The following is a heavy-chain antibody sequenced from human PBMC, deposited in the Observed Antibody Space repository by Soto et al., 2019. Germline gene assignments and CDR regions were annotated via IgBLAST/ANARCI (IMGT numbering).Heavy chain of an antibody. D-gene: IGHD2-2*01. CDR1: GYSFTSYW. CDR3: ARRNCSSTSCSRYSYGMDV. V-gene: IGHV5-10-1*01. CDR2: IDPSDSYT. Sequence: GESLKISCKGSGYSFTSYWISWVRQMPGKGLEWMGRIDPSDSYTNYSPSFQGHVTISADKSISTAYLQWSSLKASDTAMYYCARRNCSSTSCSRYSYGMDVWGQGTTVTVSS. J-gene: IGHJ6*02.